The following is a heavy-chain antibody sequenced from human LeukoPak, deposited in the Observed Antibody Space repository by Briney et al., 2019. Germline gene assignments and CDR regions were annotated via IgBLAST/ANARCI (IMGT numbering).Heavy chain of an antibody. D-gene: IGHD6-6*01. CDR1: GFTFSNYA. CDR3: ARSSYSSSSSV. Sequence: GGSLRLSCAASGFTFSNYAMSWVRQAPGKGLEWVSAISANGGGTYYADSVKGWFTISRDNSKNTLYLQMNSLRAEDTAVYYCARSSYSSSSSVWGQGTMVTVSS. V-gene: IGHV3-23*01. J-gene: IGHJ3*01. CDR2: ISANGGGT.